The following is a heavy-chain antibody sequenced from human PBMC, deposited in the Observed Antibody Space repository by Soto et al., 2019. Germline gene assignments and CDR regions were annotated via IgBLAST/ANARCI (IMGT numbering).Heavy chain of an antibody. Sequence: SVKVSCKASGGTSSSYAISWVRQAPGQGLEWMGGIIPIFGTANYAQKFQGRVTITADESTSTAYMELGSLRSEDTAVYYCARDGEPYYDSSGYYTPLFDYWGQGTLVTVSS. V-gene: IGHV1-69*13. CDR3: ARDGEPYYDSSGYYTPLFDY. D-gene: IGHD3-22*01. CDR2: IIPIFGTA. CDR1: GGTSSSYA. J-gene: IGHJ4*02.